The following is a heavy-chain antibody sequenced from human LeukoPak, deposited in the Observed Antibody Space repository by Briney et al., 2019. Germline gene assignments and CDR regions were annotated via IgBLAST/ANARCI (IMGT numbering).Heavy chain of an antibody. J-gene: IGHJ6*03. CDR1: GGSISSYY. D-gene: IGHD3-3*01. Sequence: SETLSLTCTDSGGSISSYYRSWIRQPAGKGLEWIGRIYTSGSTNYDPSLKRRVSMSVDTSKKQFSRKLSSVTAADTAVYYCARDRGRKHNYDFWSGSLCYYMDVWGKGTTVTVSS. V-gene: IGHV4-4*07. CDR3: ARDRGRKHNYDFWSGSLCYYMDV. CDR2: IYTSGST.